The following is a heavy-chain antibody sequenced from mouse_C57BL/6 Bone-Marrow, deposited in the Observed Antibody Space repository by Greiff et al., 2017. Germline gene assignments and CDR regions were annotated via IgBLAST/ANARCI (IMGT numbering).Heavy chain of an antibody. Sequence: VQLQQSGAELVRPGASVKMSCKASGYTFTSYTMHWVKQRPGQGLEWIGYINPSSGYTKYNQKFKDKATLTADKSSSTAYMQLSSLTSEDSAVYYCARTLVGVFAYWGQGTLVTVSA. J-gene: IGHJ3*01. CDR2: INPSSGYT. D-gene: IGHD2-1*01. CDR3: ARTLVGVFAY. V-gene: IGHV1-4*01. CDR1: GYTFTSYT.